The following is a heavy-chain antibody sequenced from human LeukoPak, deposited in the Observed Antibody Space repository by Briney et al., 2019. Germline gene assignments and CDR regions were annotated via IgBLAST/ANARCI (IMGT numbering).Heavy chain of an antibody. D-gene: IGHD1-26*01. J-gene: IGHJ4*02. CDR1: GFNFSSFS. V-gene: IGHV3-23*01. CDR2: VTSSGGST. Sequence: PGGSRKLSCAASGFNFSSFSMTWVRHAPGKGLEWVSTVTSSGGSTYYADSVKGRFTNSRDNSMNTLYLQMSSLRAEDTAVYYCAKTMGAIDHDYWGQGTLVTVSS. CDR3: AKTMGAIDHDY.